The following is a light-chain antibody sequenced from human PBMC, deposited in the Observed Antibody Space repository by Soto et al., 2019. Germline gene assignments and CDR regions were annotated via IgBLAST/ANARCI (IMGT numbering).Light chain of an antibody. Sequence: DIPMTQSPSTLSASVGDSVTITCRASQSINSLVAWYQQHPGKAPKLLIYDASSLQNGVPSRFSGSRSGTGFTLTITSLQPDDFATYYCQQYDSYSTFGQGTKLEI. J-gene: IGKJ2*01. CDR2: DAS. CDR3: QQYDSYST. V-gene: IGKV1-5*01. CDR1: QSINSL.